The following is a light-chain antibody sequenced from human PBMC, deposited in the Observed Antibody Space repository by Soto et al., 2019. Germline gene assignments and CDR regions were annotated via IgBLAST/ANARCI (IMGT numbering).Light chain of an antibody. CDR2: GAS. CDR1: QSVSSSY. J-gene: IGKJ4*01. CDR3: QQYGSSPLT. V-gene: IGKV3-20*01. Sequence: EIVLTQSPGTLSLSPGERATLSCRASQSVSSSYLAWYQQKPGQAPRLLIYGASSRATGIPDRFSGSGSGTDFTLTSGRLEPDDVAVYYCQQYGSSPLTFGGGTKVEIK.